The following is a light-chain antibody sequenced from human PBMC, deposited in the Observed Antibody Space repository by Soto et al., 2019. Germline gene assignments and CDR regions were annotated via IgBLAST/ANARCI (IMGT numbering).Light chain of an antibody. J-gene: IGLJ2*01. CDR3: AAWDDSLNALV. V-gene: IGLV1-44*01. CDR2: SNN. Sequence: QSVLTPPPSASGTPGQRVTISCSGSSSNIGSNTVNWYQQLPGTAPKLLIYSNNQRPSGVPDRFSGSKSGTSASQAISGLQSEDEADYYCAAWDDSLNALVFGGGTQLTVL. CDR1: SSNIGSNT.